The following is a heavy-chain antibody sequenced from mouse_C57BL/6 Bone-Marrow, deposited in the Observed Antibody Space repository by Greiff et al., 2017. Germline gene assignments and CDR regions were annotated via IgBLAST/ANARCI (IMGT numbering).Heavy chain of an antibody. D-gene: IGHD1-1*01. CDR2: IYPGDGDT. J-gene: IGHJ2*01. Sequence: QVQLQQSGAELVKPGASVKISCKASGYAFSSYWMNWVKQRPGKGLEWIGQIYPGDGDTNYNGKFKGKATLTADKSSSTAYMQLSSLTSEDSAVYFCARLGYYGSSHYFDYWGQGTTLTVSS. V-gene: IGHV1-80*01. CDR1: GYAFSSYW. CDR3: ARLGYYGSSHYFDY.